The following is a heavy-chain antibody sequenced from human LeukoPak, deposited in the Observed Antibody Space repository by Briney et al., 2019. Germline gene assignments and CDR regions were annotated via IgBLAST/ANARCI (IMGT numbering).Heavy chain of an antibody. Sequence: PSETLSLTCTFSGGSISGYYWNRIRQPPGKGLEWIGYIYTSGSTNYNPSLKSRVTISVDTSKNQFSLKLSSVTAADTAVYYCARHRDGYTSCMDVWGKGTTVTVSS. V-gene: IGHV4-4*09. CDR1: GGSISGYY. D-gene: IGHD5-24*01. CDR2: IYTSGST. J-gene: IGHJ6*03. CDR3: ARHRDGYTSCMDV.